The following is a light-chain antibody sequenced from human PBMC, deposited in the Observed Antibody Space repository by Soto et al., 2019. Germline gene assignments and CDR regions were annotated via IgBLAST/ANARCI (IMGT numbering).Light chain of an antibody. V-gene: IGLV1-51*01. CDR2: DDN. J-gene: IGLJ1*01. CDR1: SSNIGGNS. Sequence: QSVLTQPPSVSAAPGQKVTISCSGSSSNIGGNSVSWYQQLPGTAPKLLIYDDNKRPSGIPDRFSGSKTRTSATLGITGFQTGDEADYYCGSWDSSLSADVFGTGTKGTVL. CDR3: GSWDSSLSADV.